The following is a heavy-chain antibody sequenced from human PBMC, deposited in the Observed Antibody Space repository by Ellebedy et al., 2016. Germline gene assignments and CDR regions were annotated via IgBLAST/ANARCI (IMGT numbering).Heavy chain of an antibody. CDR1: GYTFTSYY. Sequence: ASVKVSCKASGYTFTSYYMHWVRQAPGQGLEWMGIINPSGGSTSYAQKLQGRVTMTRDTSTSTVYMELSSLLSDDTAVYYCAREGVAGMFYFDSWGQGTLVTVSS. CDR3: AREGVAGMFYFDS. D-gene: IGHD6-19*01. V-gene: IGHV1-46*04. CDR2: INPSGGST. J-gene: IGHJ4*02.